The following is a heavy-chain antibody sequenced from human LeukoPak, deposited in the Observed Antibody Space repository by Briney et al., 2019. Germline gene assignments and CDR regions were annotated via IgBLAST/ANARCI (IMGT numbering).Heavy chain of an antibody. D-gene: IGHD1-26*01. V-gene: IGHV3-21*01. CDR1: GFTFSSYS. Sequence: GGSLRLSCAASGFTFSSYSMNWVRQAPGKGLEWVSSISSSSSYIYYADSVKGRFTISRDKAKNSLYLQMNSLRAEDTAVYYCAREEGATAFDYWGQGTLVTVSS. J-gene: IGHJ4*02. CDR2: ISSSSSYI. CDR3: AREEGATAFDY.